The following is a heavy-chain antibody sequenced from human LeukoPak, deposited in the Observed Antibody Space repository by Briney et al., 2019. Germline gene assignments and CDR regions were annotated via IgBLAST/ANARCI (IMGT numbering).Heavy chain of an antibody. J-gene: IGHJ4*02. V-gene: IGHV3-30*18. CDR1: GFTFSSYG. Sequence: GGSLRLSCAASGFTFSSYGMHWVRQAPGKGLEWVAVISYDGSNKYYADSVKGRFTISRDNSKNTLYLQMNSLRAEDTAVYYCAKRAIVVVTAIPSYDYWGQGTLVTVSS. CDR3: AKRAIVVVTAIPSYDY. CDR2: ISYDGSNK. D-gene: IGHD2-21*02.